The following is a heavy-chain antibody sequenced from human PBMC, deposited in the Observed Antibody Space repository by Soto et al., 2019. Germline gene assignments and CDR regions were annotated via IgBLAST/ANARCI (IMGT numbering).Heavy chain of an antibody. Sequence: QVQLVQSGAEVKKPGSSVKVSCKASGDTFSSYTISWVRQAPGQGLEWMGRIIPILGIANYAQKFQGRVTITADKSTSTAYMELSSLRSEDTAVYYCAKPNDYGDYVPFDIWGQGTMVTVSS. D-gene: IGHD4-17*01. CDR1: GDTFSSYT. V-gene: IGHV1-69*02. J-gene: IGHJ3*02. CDR2: IIPILGIA. CDR3: AKPNDYGDYVPFDI.